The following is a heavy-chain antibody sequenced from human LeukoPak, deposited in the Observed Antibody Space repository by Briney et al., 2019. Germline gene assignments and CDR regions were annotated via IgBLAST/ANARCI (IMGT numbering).Heavy chain of an antibody. J-gene: IGHJ5*02. D-gene: IGHD3-3*01. CDR2: IYYSGST. Sequence: SETQSLTCTVSGGSISSYYWSWIRQPPGKGLEWIGYIYYSGSTNYNPSLKSRVTISVDTSKNQFSLKLSSVTAADTAVYYCARGGDPYWFDPWGQGTLVTVSS. V-gene: IGHV4-59*01. CDR1: GGSISSYY. CDR3: ARGGDPYWFDP.